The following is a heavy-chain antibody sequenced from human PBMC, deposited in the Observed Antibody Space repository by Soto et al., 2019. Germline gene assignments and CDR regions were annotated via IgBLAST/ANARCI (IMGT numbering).Heavy chain of an antibody. D-gene: IGHD3-10*01. CDR2: ISYNGGDM. V-gene: IGHV3-30-3*02. Sequence: QVLLVESGGGVVQPGQSLRLSCEGSGFTFSVYAIHWVRQAPGKGLEWVAAISYNGGDMYYLDYVKGRFSVSRDNSKNTVFLQMNSLRPEDTALYYCAKDQPRYYYGALENCGQGIRVTVSS. J-gene: IGHJ4*02. CDR3: AKDQPRYYYGALEN. CDR1: GFTFSVYA.